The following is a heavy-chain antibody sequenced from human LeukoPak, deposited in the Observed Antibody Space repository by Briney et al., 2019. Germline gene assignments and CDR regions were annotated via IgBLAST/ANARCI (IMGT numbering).Heavy chain of an antibody. CDR2: ISYGGDSK. V-gene: IGHV3-30*04. CDR3: SRDGPRDYDILTALDY. CDR1: GFNFQIYA. J-gene: IGHJ4*02. D-gene: IGHD3-9*01. Sequence: PGGSLRLSCAASGFNFQIYAMHWVRQAPGKGLEWVAIISYGGDSKYYADSVKGRFTISRDNSKSMLYLQMNGLRPEGTAVYYCSRDGPRDYDILTALDYWGQGTVVSVSS.